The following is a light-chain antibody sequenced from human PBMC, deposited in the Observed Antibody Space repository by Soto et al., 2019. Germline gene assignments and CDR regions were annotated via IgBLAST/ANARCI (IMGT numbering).Light chain of an antibody. Sequence: EIVLTQSPATLSLSPGERATVSCRASQSVSSYLAWYQQKPGQAPSLLIYDAFNRATGIPARFSGSGSGTDFTLTISSLEPEDFVVYYCQQRSNWPPITFGQGTRLEIK. V-gene: IGKV3-11*01. J-gene: IGKJ5*01. CDR1: QSVSSY. CDR2: DAF. CDR3: QQRSNWPPIT.